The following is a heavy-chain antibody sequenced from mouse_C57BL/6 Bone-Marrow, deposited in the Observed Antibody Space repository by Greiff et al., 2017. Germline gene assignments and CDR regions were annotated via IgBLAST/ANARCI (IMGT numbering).Heavy chain of an antibody. Sequence: VKLMESGAELVRPGASVTLSCKASGYTFTDYEMHWVKQTPVHGLEWIGAIDPDTGGTAYNQKFKGKAILTADKSSSTAYMELRSLTSEDSAVYYCTRCDYEVEYYDRDYGGQGTSVTVSS. CDR2: IDPDTGGT. CDR3: TRCDYEVEYYDRDY. J-gene: IGHJ4*01. D-gene: IGHD2-13*01. CDR1: GYTFTDYE. V-gene: IGHV1-15*01.